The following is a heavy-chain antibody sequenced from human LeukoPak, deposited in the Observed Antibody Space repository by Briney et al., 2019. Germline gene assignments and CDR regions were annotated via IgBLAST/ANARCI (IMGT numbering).Heavy chain of an antibody. CDR3: ARVGEYSYGFPLRRVYNWFDP. V-gene: IGHV4-31*03. Sequence: SETLSLTCTVSGGSISSGGYYWSWIRQHPGKGLEWIGYIYYSGSTYYNPSLKSRVTISVDTSKNQFSLKLSSVTAADTAVYYCARVGEYSYGFPLRRVYNWFDPWGQGTLVTVSS. CDR1: GGSISSGGYY. CDR2: IYYSGST. J-gene: IGHJ5*02. D-gene: IGHD5-18*01.